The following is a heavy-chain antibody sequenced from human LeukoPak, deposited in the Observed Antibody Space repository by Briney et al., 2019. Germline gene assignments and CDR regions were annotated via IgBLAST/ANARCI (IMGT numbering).Heavy chain of an antibody. D-gene: IGHD6-13*01. CDR3: AKDIAAAGTGYYYYGMDV. CDR1: GFTFDEYA. CDR2: ISRNSGSI. J-gene: IGHJ6*02. V-gene: IGHV3-9*01. Sequence: GRPLRLSCAASGFTFDEYAMHWVRQPPGKGREWVSGISRNSGSIGYADSVKGRFTISRDNAKNSLYLQMNRLRAEDTALYYCAKDIAAAGTGYYYYGMDVWGQGTTVTVSS.